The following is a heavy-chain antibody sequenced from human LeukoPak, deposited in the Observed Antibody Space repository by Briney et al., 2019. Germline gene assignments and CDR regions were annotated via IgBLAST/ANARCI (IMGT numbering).Heavy chain of an antibody. CDR1: GGTFSSYA. V-gene: IGHV1-69*05. CDR2: IIPIFGTA. CDR3: ASIAAAGPFDY. Sequence: ASVKVSRKASGGTFSSYAISWVRQAPGQGLEWMGGIIPIFGTANYAQKFQGRVTITTDESTSTAYMELSSLRSEDTAVYCCASIAAAGPFDYWGQGTLVTVSS. D-gene: IGHD6-13*01. J-gene: IGHJ4*02.